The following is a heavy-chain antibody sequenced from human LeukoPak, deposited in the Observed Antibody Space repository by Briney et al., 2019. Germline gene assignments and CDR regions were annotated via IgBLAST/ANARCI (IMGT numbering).Heavy chain of an antibody. CDR1: GGSFSGYY. CDR2: INHSGST. CDR3: ARFRRGYYDSSGYLDAFDI. Sequence: SETLSLTCAVYGGSFSGYYWSWIRQPPGKGLEWIGKINHSGSTNYNPSLKSRVTISVDRSKNQFSLKLSSVTAADTAVHYCARFRRGYYDSSGYLDAFDIWGQGTMVTVSS. D-gene: IGHD3-22*01. V-gene: IGHV4-34*01. J-gene: IGHJ3*02.